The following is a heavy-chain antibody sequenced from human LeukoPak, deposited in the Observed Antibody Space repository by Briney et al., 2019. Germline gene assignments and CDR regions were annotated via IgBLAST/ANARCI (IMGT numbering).Heavy chain of an antibody. CDR2: INPNSGGT. J-gene: IGHJ5*02. Sequence: ASVKVSCKASGYTFTGYYTHWVRQAPGQGLEWMGWINPNSGGTNYAQKFQGRVTMTRDTSISTAYMELSRLRSDDTAVYYCARGRITGTARNWFDPWGQGTLVTVSS. CDR1: GYTFTGYY. CDR3: ARGRITGTARNWFDP. D-gene: IGHD1-20*01. V-gene: IGHV1-2*02.